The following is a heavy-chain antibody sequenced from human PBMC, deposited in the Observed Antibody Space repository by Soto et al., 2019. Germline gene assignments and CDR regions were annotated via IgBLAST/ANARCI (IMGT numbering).Heavy chain of an antibody. V-gene: IGHV4-59*01. J-gene: IGHJ5*02. Sequence: SETRSLTCTVSGVSINNYYWTCIRQPPGKGLEWIGYVYHTGTTNYNPSLKGRVAISIDTSKNQFSLKLNAVTAADTAVYYCARRPDTPNWLDPWGQGTLVTVSS. CDR1: GVSINNYY. D-gene: IGHD2-15*01. CDR3: ARRPDTPNWLDP. CDR2: VYHTGTT.